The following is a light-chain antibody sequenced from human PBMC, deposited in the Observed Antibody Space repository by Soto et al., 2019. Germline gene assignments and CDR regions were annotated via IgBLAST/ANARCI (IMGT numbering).Light chain of an antibody. Sequence: EIVMTQSPATLSGSPGERATLSCRASQSVNSHLAWYHQKPGQAPRLLIYGASTRATGIPARFGGSGSGTEFTLTISSLQPEDFAVYFCQQYNSWPRTFGQGTKVEVK. V-gene: IGKV3-15*01. CDR1: QSVNSH. CDR3: QQYNSWPRT. J-gene: IGKJ1*01. CDR2: GAS.